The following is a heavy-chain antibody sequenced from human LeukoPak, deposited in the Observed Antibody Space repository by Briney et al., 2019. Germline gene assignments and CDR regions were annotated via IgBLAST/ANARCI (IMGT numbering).Heavy chain of an antibody. J-gene: IGHJ4*02. CDR3: ARGVNGSGADY. Sequence: SETLSLTCAVYGGSFSGYYWSWIRQPPGKGLEWIGEINHSGSTNYNPSLKSRVTISVDTSKNQFSLKLSSVTAADTAVYYCARGVNGSGADYWGQGTLVTVSS. CDR2: INHSGST. CDR1: GGSFSGYY. V-gene: IGHV4-34*01. D-gene: IGHD2/OR15-2a*01.